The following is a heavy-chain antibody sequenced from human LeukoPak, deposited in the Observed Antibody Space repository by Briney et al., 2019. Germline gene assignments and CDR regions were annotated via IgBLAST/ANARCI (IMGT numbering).Heavy chain of an antibody. CDR3: AFSSSWYIFFDY. CDR2: IYSGGST. D-gene: IGHD6-13*01. Sequence: QSGGSLRLSCAASGFTVSSNYMSWVRQAPGKGLEWVSVIYSGGSTYYADSVRGRFTISRDNSKNMVYLQMNSLIAEDTAVYFCAFSSSWYIFFDYWGQGNLVTVSS. V-gene: IGHV3-53*01. CDR1: GFTVSSNY. J-gene: IGHJ4*02.